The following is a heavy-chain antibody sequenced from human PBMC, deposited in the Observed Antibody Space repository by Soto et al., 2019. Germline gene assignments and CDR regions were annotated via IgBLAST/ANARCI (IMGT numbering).Heavy chain of an antibody. V-gene: IGHV3-49*03. CDR3: TRGITIFGVAGVGRLDY. CDR2: IRSKAYGGTT. CDR1: GFTFGDYA. Sequence: GGSLRLSCTASGFTFGDYAMSWFRQAPGKGLEWVGFIRSKAYGGTTEYAASVKGRFTISRDDSKSIAYLQMNSLKTEDTAVYYCTRGITIFGVAGVGRLDYWGQGTLVTVSS. J-gene: IGHJ4*02. D-gene: IGHD3-3*01.